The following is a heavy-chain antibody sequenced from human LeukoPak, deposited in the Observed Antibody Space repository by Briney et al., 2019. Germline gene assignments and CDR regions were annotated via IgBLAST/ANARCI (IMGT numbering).Heavy chain of an antibody. CDR2: INSDGSST. Sequence: GGSLRLSCAASGFTFSSYWMHWVRQAPGKGLVWVSRINSDGSSTSYADSVKGRFTISRDNAKNTLYLQMNSLRAEDTAVYYCAKDPDSSGHYRYYFDYWGQGTLVTVSS. CDR3: AKDPDSSGHYRYYFDY. V-gene: IGHV3-74*01. J-gene: IGHJ4*02. CDR1: GFTFSSYW. D-gene: IGHD3-22*01.